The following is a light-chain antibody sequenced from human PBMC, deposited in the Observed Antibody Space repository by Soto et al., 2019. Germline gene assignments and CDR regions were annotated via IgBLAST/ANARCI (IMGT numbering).Light chain of an antibody. V-gene: IGKV3-15*01. J-gene: IGKJ4*01. Sequence: EIVMTQSPATLSVSPGERATLSCRASQSVSSNLAWYQQKPGQAPRLLIYGASTRATGIPARFSGSGSGTEFTLTISSLQSEDFAVYYCKQYNNGLTFGGGTKVEIK. CDR3: KQYNNGLT. CDR1: QSVSSN. CDR2: GAS.